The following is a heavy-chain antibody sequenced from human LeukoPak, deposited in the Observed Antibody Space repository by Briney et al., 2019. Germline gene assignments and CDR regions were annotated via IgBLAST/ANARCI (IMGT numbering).Heavy chain of an antibody. J-gene: IGHJ4*02. CDR1: GFSFSAYW. CDR2: INEDATTI. Sequence: QPGGSLRLSCAASGFSFSAYWMHWVRPAPGKGLEWVSLINEDATTITYADSVKGRFIISRDNSKKSLYLQMNNLRAEDTAVYYCVRDLILVWTPGDDFDFWGQGTLVIVSS. D-gene: IGHD3-16*01. CDR3: VRDLILVWTPGDDFDF. V-gene: IGHV3-74*01.